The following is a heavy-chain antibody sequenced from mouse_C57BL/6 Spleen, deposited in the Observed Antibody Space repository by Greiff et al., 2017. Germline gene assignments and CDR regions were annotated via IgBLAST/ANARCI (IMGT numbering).Heavy chain of an antibody. V-gene: IGHV6-3*01. CDR3: TGYSNYEWYFDV. CDR2: ISLKSDNHAT. CDR1: GFTFSNYW. D-gene: IGHD2-5*01. J-gene: IGHJ1*03. Sequence: EVKVEESGGGLVQPGGSMKLSCVASGFTFSNYWMNWVRQSPEKGLEWVAQISLKSDNHATHYALPVKGRFTISRDDSKKSVYLQKNNLRADDTGIYCCTGYSNYEWYFDVWGTGTTVTVSS.